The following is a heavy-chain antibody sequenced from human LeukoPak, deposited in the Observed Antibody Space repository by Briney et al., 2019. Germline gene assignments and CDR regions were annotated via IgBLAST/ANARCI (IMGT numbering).Heavy chain of an antibody. CDR2: IYYSGST. J-gene: IGHJ4*02. CDR3: ARHSTASGYLNYFDY. V-gene: IGHV4-59*08. Sequence: PSETLSLTCTVSGGSLSRYYGSWLRHPPGEGREWLGYIYYSGSTNYNPSLKSRVTISVDTTKNQFSLKLSSVTAADTAVYYCARHSTASGYLNYFDYWGQGTLVTVSS. D-gene: IGHD1-1*01. CDR1: GGSLSRYY.